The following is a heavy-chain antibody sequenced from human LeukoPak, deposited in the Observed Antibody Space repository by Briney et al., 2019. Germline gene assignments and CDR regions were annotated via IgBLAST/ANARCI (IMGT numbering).Heavy chain of an antibody. CDR2: INPNSGGT. V-gene: IGHV1-2*02. CDR3: ARKTDSGGQGDY. D-gene: IGHD3-22*01. J-gene: IGHJ4*02. CDR1: GYTFTGYY. Sequence: ASVKVSCKASGYTFTGYYMHWVRQAPGQGLEWMGWINPNSGGTNYAQKFQGRVTVTRDTSISTAYMELSRLRSDDTAVYYCARKTDSGGQGDYWGPGTLVTVSS.